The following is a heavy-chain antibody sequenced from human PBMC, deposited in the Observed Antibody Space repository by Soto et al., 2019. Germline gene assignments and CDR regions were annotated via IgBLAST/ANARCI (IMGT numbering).Heavy chain of an antibody. D-gene: IGHD1-1*01. CDR3: VRDRRLRGQPFHI. V-gene: IGHV3-74*03. J-gene: IGHJ3*02. CDR1: GFTFSDSW. CDR2: ISFDGTAT. Sequence: EVQLVESGGGLVQPGGSLRLSCVASGFTFSDSWMHWVRQAPGKGLMWVSRISFDGTATTSADSVRGRFIISTDNAKNTLFLQTSHLRADDTAKYYCVRDRRLRGQPFHIWGQRTFVTVSS.